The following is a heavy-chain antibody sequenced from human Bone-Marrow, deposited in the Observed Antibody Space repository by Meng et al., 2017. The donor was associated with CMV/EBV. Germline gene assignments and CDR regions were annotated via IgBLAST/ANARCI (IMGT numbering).Heavy chain of an antibody. CDR3: ARDTPTYSGSLHSYYFDY. D-gene: IGHD1-26*01. J-gene: IGHJ4*02. Sequence: SVKVSCKASGGTFSSYTISWVRQAPGQGLEWMGRIIPILGIANYAQKFQGRVTITADKSTSTAYMELSSLRSEDTAAYYCARDTPTYSGSLHSYYFDYWGQGTLVTVSS. CDR2: IIPILGIA. V-gene: IGHV1-69*04. CDR1: GGTFSSYT.